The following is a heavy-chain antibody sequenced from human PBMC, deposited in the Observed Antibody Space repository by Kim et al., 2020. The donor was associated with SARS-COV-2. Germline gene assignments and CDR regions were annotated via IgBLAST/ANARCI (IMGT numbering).Heavy chain of an antibody. V-gene: IGHV3-15*01. CDR3: TTGPFDY. CDR2: EGGTI. J-gene: IGHJ4*02. Sequence: EGGTIDYAAPVKGRFTISRDDSKNTLYLQMNRLKSEDTAVYYCTTGPFDYWGLGTLVTVSS.